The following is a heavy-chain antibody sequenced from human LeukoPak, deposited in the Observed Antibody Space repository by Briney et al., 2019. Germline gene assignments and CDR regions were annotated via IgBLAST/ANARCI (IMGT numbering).Heavy chain of an antibody. J-gene: IGHJ4*02. CDR2: IIPIFGTA. CDR3: ATGGDVDIVATVYFDY. Sequence: SVKVSCKASGGTFSSYAISWVRQAPGQGLEWMGRIIPIFGTANYAQKFQGRATITTDESTSTAYMELSSLRSEDTAVYYCATGGDVDIVATVYFDYWGQGTLVTVSS. CDR1: GGTFSSYA. D-gene: IGHD5-12*01. V-gene: IGHV1-69*05.